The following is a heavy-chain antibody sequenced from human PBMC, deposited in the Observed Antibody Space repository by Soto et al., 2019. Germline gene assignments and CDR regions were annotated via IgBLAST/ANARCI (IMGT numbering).Heavy chain of an antibody. CDR1: GFTFSGFG. D-gene: IGHD2-15*01. CDR2: ISYDGNNE. Sequence: QVQLVESGGGVVQPGRSLRLSCAGSGFTFSGFGMHWVRQAPGKGLEWVAVISYDGNNEYYADSVKGRFTISRDNSKKTLYLQMNSLRAEDTAVYYCAKEGIPRYWGGGGCYSSQAYWGQGTLGTGSS. CDR3: AKEGIPRYWGGGGCYSSQAY. J-gene: IGHJ4*02. V-gene: IGHV3-30*18.